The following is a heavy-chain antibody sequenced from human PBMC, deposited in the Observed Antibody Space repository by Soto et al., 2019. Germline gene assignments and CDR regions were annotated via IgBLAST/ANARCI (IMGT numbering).Heavy chain of an antibody. Sequence: GGSLRLSCTASGFTFGDYAMSWVRQAPGKGLEWVGFIRSKAYGGTTEYAASVQGRFTISRDDSKSIAYLQMNSLKTDDTAVYYCTRDLHDCSSTSCYHDAFDIWGQGTMVPVSS. J-gene: IGHJ3*02. D-gene: IGHD2-2*01. CDR1: GFTFGDYA. V-gene: IGHV3-49*04. CDR2: IRSKAYGGTT. CDR3: TRDLHDCSSTSCYHDAFDI.